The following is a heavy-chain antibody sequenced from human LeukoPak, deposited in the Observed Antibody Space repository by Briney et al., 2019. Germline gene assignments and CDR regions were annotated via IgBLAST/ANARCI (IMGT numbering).Heavy chain of an antibody. D-gene: IGHD3-10*01. Sequence: ASVKVSCKASGYTFTYYGISWVRQAPGQGLEWMGWISAYNGNTNYAQKLQGRVTMTTDTSTSTAYMELRSLRSDDTAVYYCASSYYYGSGSYYTGDYWGQGTLVTVSS. V-gene: IGHV1-18*04. CDR2: ISAYNGNT. J-gene: IGHJ4*02. CDR1: GYTFTYYG. CDR3: ASSYYYGSGSYYTGDY.